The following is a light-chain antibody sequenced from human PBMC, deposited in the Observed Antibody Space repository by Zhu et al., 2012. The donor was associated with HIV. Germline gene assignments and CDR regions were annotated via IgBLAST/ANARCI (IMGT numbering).Light chain of an antibody. Sequence: EIVLTQSPGTLSLSPGERATLSCRASQSVSRNYLAWYQQKPGQAPRLLIYGASRRVTDFTLTISRLEPEDFAVYYCQHYVPSPMYTFGQGTKLEIK. CDR2: GAS. CDR1: QSVSRNY. CDR3: QHYVPSPMYT. V-gene: IGKV3-20*01. J-gene: IGKJ2*01.